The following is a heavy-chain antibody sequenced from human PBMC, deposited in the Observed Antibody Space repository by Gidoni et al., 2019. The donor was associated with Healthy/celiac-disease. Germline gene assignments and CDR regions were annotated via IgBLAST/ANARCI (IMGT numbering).Heavy chain of an antibody. Sequence: GAEVKKPGASVKVSCKASGYTFTGYYMHWVRQAPGQGLEWMGRINPNSGGTNYAQKFQGRVTMTRDTSISTAYMELSRLRSDDTAVYYCARDKRIAVAGTTYYGMDVWGQGTTVTVSS. CDR3: ARDKRIAVAGTTYYGMDV. D-gene: IGHD6-19*01. CDR1: GYTFTGYY. J-gene: IGHJ6*02. V-gene: IGHV1-2*06. CDR2: INPNSGGT.